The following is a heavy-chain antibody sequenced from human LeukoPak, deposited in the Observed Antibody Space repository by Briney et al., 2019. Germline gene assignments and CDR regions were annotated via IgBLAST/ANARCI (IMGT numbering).Heavy chain of an antibody. CDR1: GYTFTSYG. CDR3: ARSGDSSSWYGPGYNWFDP. V-gene: IGHV1-2*02. CDR2: INPNSGGT. D-gene: IGHD6-13*01. J-gene: IGHJ5*02. Sequence: GASVKVSCKASGYTFTSYGISWVRQAPGQGLEWMGWINPNSGGTNYAQKFQGRVTMTRDTSISTAYMELSRLRSDDTAVYYCARSGDSSSWYGPGYNWFDPWGQGTLVTVSS.